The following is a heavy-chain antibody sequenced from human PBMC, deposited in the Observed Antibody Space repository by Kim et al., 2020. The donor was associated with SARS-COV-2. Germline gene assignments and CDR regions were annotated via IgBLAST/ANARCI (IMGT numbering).Heavy chain of an antibody. V-gene: IGHV3-7*01. CDR1: GFTFSNYW. J-gene: IGHJ4*02. CDR2: INQDGSER. CDR3: GRGGYNYASY. D-gene: IGHD5-18*01. Sequence: GGSLRLSCAASGFTFSNYWMNWVRQAPGKGLEWVASINQDGSERYYVDSVKGRFTISRDNAKNSLYLQMHSLRAEDTAVYFCGRGGYNYASYWGQGTLVTVSS.